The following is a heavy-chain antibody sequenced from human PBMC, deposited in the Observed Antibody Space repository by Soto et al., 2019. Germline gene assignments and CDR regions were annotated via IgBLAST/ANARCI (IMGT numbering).Heavy chain of an antibody. CDR3: ARDLAAGDH. CDR1: GYTFTHYY. CDR2: INPASGST. J-gene: IGHJ4*02. D-gene: IGHD6-13*01. Sequence: QVQLVQSGAEVKKPGASVKVSCRTSGYTFTHYYIPWVRQAPGQGLEWLGIINPASGSTNYAQDFQGRVTLTMDTSTTTVYMELSGLRAEETAIFYCARDLAAGDHWCQGTLVTGSS. V-gene: IGHV1-46*01.